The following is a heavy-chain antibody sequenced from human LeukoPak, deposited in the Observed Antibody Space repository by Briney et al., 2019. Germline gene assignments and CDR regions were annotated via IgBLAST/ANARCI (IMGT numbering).Heavy chain of an antibody. CDR1: EVTFSRHW. J-gene: IGHJ4*02. CDR2: IKQRGSEK. V-gene: IGHV3-7*01. D-gene: IGHD2/OR15-2a*01. Sequence: GGSLRLSCVASEVTFSRHWILWVRQAPGKGLEWVANIKQRGSEKSYVDSVKGRFSISRDNTKNSVFLQMNSLRAEDTAVYYCARVGIDYLASYHFDHWGRGTLVTVSS. CDR3: ARVGIDYLASYHFDH.